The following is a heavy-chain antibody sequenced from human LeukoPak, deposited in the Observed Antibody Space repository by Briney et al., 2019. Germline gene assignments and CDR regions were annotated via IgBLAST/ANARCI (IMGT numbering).Heavy chain of an antibody. Sequence: PGGSLRLSCAPSGFTFYDYGMSWVPQAPGKGLGCVSGINWNGGSTGYADSVKRRFTISRDNAKNSLYLQMNSLRDDDTALYYCAREAPGLWFGELPENYYYYYYMDVWGKGTTVTVSS. V-gene: IGHV3-20*04. J-gene: IGHJ6*03. CDR2: INWNGGST. CDR3: AREAPGLWFGELPENYYYYYYMDV. CDR1: GFTFYDYG. D-gene: IGHD3-10*01.